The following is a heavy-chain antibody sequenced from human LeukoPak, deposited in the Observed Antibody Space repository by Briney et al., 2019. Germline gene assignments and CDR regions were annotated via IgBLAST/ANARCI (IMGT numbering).Heavy chain of an antibody. D-gene: IGHD3-16*01. J-gene: IGHJ5*02. CDR3: ARGGNWFDP. CDR1: GFTISSYE. CDR2: ISSSGGTI. Sequence: GGSLRLSCAASGFTISSYEMNGVRQAPGKGLECVSYISSSGGTISYADSVKGRFTISRDSAKNALYLQMNSLRAEDTANYYCARGGNWFDPWGQGTLVTVSS. V-gene: IGHV3-48*03.